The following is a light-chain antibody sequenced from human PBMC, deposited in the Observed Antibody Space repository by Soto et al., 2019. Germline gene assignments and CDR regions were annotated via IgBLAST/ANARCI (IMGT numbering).Light chain of an antibody. CDR1: QDISDY. CDR2: DAS. J-gene: IGKJ1*01. Sequence: DIQMTQSASSLSTSLGDRVTITCEASQDISDYLSWYQQKKGKAPKLLIYDASSLESGVPSRFSGSAYGTEFILTISSLQTGDFSTYYCQQYNSYPWTFGQGTKVDIK. CDR3: QQYNSYPWT. V-gene: IGKV1-16*01.